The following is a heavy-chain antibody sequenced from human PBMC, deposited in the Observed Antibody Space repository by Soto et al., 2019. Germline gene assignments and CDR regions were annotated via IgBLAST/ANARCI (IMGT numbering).Heavy chain of an antibody. D-gene: IGHD3-3*01. V-gene: IGHV4-30-2*01. CDR1: GGSISSGGSS. Sequence: QLQLRESGSRLIKPSQTLSLTCDVSGGSISSGGSSWSWIRQPPGKGLAFIGYIYHSGPTYYNPSLKSRVTISVDMSKSQFSLRPTSVTGADTAVYYCARGDLEWLLSIDYWGPGTLVTVSS. J-gene: IGHJ4*02. CDR3: ARGDLEWLLSIDY. CDR2: IYHSGPT.